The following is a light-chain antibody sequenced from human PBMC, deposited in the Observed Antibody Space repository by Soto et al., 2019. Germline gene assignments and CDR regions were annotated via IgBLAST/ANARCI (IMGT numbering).Light chain of an antibody. Sequence: QSALTQPASVSGSPGQSITISCTGSSSDIGGYDYVSWYQQHPGKAPQVMIYEVNNRPSGVSHRFSGSKSGNTASLTISGLQAEDEADYYCSSYAGSNNFVFGGGTKVTVL. J-gene: IGLJ2*01. CDR2: EVN. CDR1: SSDIGGYDY. CDR3: SSYAGSNNFV. V-gene: IGLV2-14*01.